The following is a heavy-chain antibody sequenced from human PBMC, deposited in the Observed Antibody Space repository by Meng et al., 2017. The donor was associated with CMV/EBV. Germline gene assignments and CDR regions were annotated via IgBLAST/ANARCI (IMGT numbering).Heavy chain of an antibody. J-gene: IGHJ5*02. Sequence: QVQLLEWGAGMWKPSETLSLTCGVYGGSFSGYYWSWIRQPPGKGLEWIGEINHSGSTNYNPSLKSRVTISVDTSKNQFSLKLSSVTAADTAVYYCARGSRRLPRFNWFDPWGQGTLVTVSS. CDR2: INHSGST. CDR3: ARGSRRLPRFNWFDP. CDR1: GGSFSGYY. D-gene: IGHD3-3*01. V-gene: IGHV4-34*01.